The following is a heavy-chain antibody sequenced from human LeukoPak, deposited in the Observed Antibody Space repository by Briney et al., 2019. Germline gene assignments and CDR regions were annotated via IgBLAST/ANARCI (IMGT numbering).Heavy chain of an antibody. Sequence: GGSLRLSCAASGFTFSSYDMSWVRQAPGKGLEWVSSITLSGGSTFYADSVKGRFTISRDNSKNTLYLQMNCLGAEDTAVYYCAKRGNPAVGHHYLDVWGEGTTVSVSS. CDR3: AKRGNPAVGHHYLDV. CDR2: ITLSGGST. J-gene: IGHJ6*03. D-gene: IGHD2-2*01. CDR1: GFTFSSYD. V-gene: IGHV3-23*01.